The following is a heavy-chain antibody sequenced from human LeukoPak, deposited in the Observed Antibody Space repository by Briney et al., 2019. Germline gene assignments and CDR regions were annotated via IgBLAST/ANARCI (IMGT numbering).Heavy chain of an antibody. V-gene: IGHV3-23*01. CDR3: AKDLAVMVRSWFDP. D-gene: IGHD3-10*01. CDR1: GLTVSSNY. Sequence: QAGGSLRLSCAASGLTVSSNYMSWVRQAPGKGLEWVSAISGSGGSTYYADSVKGRFTISRDNSKNTLYLQMNSLRAEDTAVYYCAKDLAVMVRSWFDPWGQGTLVTVSS. J-gene: IGHJ5*02. CDR2: ISGSGGST.